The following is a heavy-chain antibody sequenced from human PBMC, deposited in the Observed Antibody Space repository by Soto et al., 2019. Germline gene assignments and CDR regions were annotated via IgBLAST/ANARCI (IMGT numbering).Heavy chain of an antibody. D-gene: IGHD3-16*01. J-gene: IGHJ4*02. CDR1: GYTFTSYG. CDR2: INPYNGNT. V-gene: IGHV1-18*03. Sequence: QVQLVQSGAEVKKPGASVKVSCKASGYTFTSYGISWVRQAPGQGLEWMGWINPYNGNTNYAQKLQGRVTMTSDTSPNTAYMELRSMRSDDMAVCYCAGDWFGIDYWGQGTLVTVPS. CDR3: AGDWFGIDY.